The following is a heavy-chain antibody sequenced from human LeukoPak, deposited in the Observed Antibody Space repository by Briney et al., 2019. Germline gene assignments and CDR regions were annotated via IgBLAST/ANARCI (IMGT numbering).Heavy chain of an antibody. D-gene: IGHD3-22*01. CDR1: GYTFTSYG. V-gene: IGHV1-18*01. Sequence: ASVKVSCKASGYTFTSYGISWVRQAPGQGLEWMGWISAYNGNTNYAQKLQGRVTMTTDTSTSTAYMELRSLRSDDTAVYYCATYTHYYGSSVPYYFDYWGQGTLVTVSS. J-gene: IGHJ4*02. CDR2: ISAYNGNT. CDR3: ATYTHYYGSSVPYYFDY.